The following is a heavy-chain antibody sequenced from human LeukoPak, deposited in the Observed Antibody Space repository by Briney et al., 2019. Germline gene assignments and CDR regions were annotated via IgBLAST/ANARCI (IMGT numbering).Heavy chain of an antibody. J-gene: IGHJ4*02. V-gene: IGHV3-21*01. D-gene: IGHD3-22*01. Sequence: GGSLRLYCAASGFTFSSYSMNWVRQAPGKGLEWVSSISSSSSYIYYADSVKGRFTISRDNAKNSLYLQMNSLRAEDTAVYYCAREPLYYYDSSGTIFDYWGQGTLVTVSS. CDR3: AREPLYYYDSSGTIFDY. CDR1: GFTFSSYS. CDR2: ISSSSSYI.